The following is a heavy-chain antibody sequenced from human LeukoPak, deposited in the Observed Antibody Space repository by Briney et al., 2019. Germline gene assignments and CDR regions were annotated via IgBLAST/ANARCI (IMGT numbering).Heavy chain of an antibody. CDR3: ARAGGYSSSRRAFDI. CDR1: GGSISSYY. J-gene: IGHJ3*02. Sequence: PSETLSLTCTVSGGSISSYYWSWIRQPPGKGLEWIGYIYYSGSTYYNPSLKSRVTISVDTSKNQFSLKLSSVTAADTAVYYCARAGGYSSSRRAFDIWGQGTMVTVSS. V-gene: IGHV4-59*08. CDR2: IYYSGST. D-gene: IGHD6-13*01.